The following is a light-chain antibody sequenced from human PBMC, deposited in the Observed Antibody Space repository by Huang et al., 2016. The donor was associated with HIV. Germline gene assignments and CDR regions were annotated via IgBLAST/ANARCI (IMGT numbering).Light chain of an antibody. CDR1: QSVSGN. J-gene: IGKJ1*01. Sequence: EIVMTQSPATLSVSPGETATLSCRASQSVSGNLAWYQQKPGQAPRLLIFDTSTRATVIPARVSGSGSGTEFTLTISDVQSEDFALYSCQQYNEWPPWTFGQGTKVEI. V-gene: IGKV3-15*01. CDR2: DTS. CDR3: QQYNEWPPWT.